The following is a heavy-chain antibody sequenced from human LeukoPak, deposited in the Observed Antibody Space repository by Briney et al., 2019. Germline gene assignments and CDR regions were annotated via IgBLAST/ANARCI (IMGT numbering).Heavy chain of an antibody. CDR1: GFTFSSYS. D-gene: IGHD2-15*01. Sequence: GGSLRLSCAASGFTFSSYSMNWVRQAPGKGLEWVSAISGSGGSTYYADSVKGRFTISKDNSKNTLYLQMNSLRAEDTAVYYCANRGSGSPLRGVAFDIWGQGTMVTVSS. V-gene: IGHV3-23*01. J-gene: IGHJ3*02. CDR2: ISGSGGST. CDR3: ANRGSGSPLRGVAFDI.